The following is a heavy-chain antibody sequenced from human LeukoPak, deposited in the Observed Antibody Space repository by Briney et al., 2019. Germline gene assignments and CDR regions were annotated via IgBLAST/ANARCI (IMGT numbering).Heavy chain of an antibody. V-gene: IGHV3-23*01. Sequence: PGRALRLSCAASGFTFSSYVITSGRQAPGKGLDWVATITASGSSTFHADSVTGRFTISRANSTTTLYLLVDSLRAEDTAIYYFARDVSPLGWYLESWGQGVPVTVSS. CDR1: GFTFSSYV. CDR2: ITASGSST. D-gene: IGHD2-15*01. CDR3: ARDVSPLGWYLES. J-gene: IGHJ4*02.